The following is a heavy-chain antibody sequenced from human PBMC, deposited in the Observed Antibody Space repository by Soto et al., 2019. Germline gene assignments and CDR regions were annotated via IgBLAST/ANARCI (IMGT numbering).Heavy chain of an antibody. CDR1: GFPFGIYT. D-gene: IGHD3-10*01. CDR2: ISSSGTYI. CDR3: AREGNYHEF. V-gene: IGHV3-21*01. Sequence: TGGSLRLSCETSGFPFGIYTMNWVRQAPGKGLEWVSSISSSGTYIDYADSVEGRFAISRDDAKNSVFLEMTSLRVDDTAVYYCAREGNYHEFWGQGTLVTVPS. J-gene: IGHJ4*02.